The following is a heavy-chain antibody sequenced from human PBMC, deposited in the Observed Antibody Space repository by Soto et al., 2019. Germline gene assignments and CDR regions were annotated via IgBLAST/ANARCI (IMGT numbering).Heavy chain of an antibody. D-gene: IGHD6-13*01. CDR1: GDSVSSNSSA. J-gene: IGHJ6*02. Sequence: SQTLSLPCVISGDSVSSNSSACNFIRQSPSRGLELLGRTYYRSKWYNDYAVSVKSRITINPDTSKNQFSLQLNSVTPEDTAVYYCARGIAAAGTFRYYYYYGMDVWGQGTTVTVSS. CDR3: ARGIAAAGTFRYYYYYGMDV. CDR2: TYYRSKWYN. V-gene: IGHV6-1*01.